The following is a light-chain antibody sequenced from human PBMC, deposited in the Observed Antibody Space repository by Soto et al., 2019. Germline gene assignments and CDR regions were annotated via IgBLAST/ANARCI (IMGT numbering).Light chain of an antibody. Sequence: DIQMTQSPSSLSASVGDRVTITCQASQGINNYLNWYQQKPGNAPKLLIFDTSDLETGVPSRLSGRGSGTDFTFTISSPQPEDVAAYYCQQYHTLPITFGGGTKVDIK. V-gene: IGKV1-33*01. CDR3: QQYHTLPIT. CDR2: DTS. J-gene: IGKJ4*01. CDR1: QGINNY.